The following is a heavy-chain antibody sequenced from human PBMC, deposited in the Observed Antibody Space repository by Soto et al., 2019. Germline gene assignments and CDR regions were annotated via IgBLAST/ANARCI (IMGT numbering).Heavy chain of an antibody. CDR3: EKDSHCSGGRCYSGAFDY. J-gene: IGHJ4*02. D-gene: IGHD2-15*01. Sequence: GGSLRLSCAASGFTFDDYAMHWVRQAPGKGLEWVSGISWNSGSIGYADSVKGRFTISRDNAKNSLYLQMNSLRAEDTALYYCEKDSHCSGGRCYSGAFDYWGQGNLDTVS. CDR1: GFTFDDYA. V-gene: IGHV3-9*01. CDR2: ISWNSGSI.